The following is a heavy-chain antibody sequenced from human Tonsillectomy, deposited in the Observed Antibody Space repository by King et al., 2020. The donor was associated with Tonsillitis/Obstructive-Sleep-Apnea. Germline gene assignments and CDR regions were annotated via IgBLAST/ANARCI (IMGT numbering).Heavy chain of an antibody. D-gene: IGHD2-2*01. CDR3: ARLTILPAAPFDP. J-gene: IGHJ5*02. CDR2: IYYSGST. Sequence: MQLQESGPGLVKPSETLSLTCTVSGGSIRSSSYYWGWIRQPPGKGLEWIGSIYYSGSTYYNPSLKSRVTISVDTSKNQFSLKLSSVTAADTAVYYCARLTILPAAPFDPWGQGTLVTVSS. V-gene: IGHV4-39*01. CDR1: GGSIRSSSYY.